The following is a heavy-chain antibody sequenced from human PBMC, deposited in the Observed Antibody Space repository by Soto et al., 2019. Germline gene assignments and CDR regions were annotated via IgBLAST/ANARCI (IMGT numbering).Heavy chain of an antibody. CDR1: GGSISSGGYY. Sequence: SETLSLTCTVSGGSISSGGYYWSWIRQHPGKGLEWIGYIYYSGSTYYNPSLKSRVTISVDTSKNQFSLKLSSVTAADTAVYYCARSLVRGKYYYYYMDVWGKGTTVTVSS. CDR3: ARSLVRGKYYYYYMDV. CDR2: IYYSGST. J-gene: IGHJ6*03. V-gene: IGHV4-31*03. D-gene: IGHD2-15*01.